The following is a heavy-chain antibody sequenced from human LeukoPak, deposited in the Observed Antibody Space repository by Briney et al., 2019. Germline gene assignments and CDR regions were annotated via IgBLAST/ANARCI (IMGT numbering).Heavy chain of an antibody. V-gene: IGHV4-39*07. CDR1: GGSISSSNYY. CDR2: IYYTGST. Sequence: SETLSLTCTVSGGSISSSNYYWGWIRQPPGKGLEWIGCIYYTGSTYYIPSLKSRVTISVDTSKNQFSLRLSSVTAADTTVYFCARVVRIRANLYFDSWGQGILVTVSS. J-gene: IGHJ4*02. CDR3: ARVVRIRANLYFDS. D-gene: IGHD4-17*01.